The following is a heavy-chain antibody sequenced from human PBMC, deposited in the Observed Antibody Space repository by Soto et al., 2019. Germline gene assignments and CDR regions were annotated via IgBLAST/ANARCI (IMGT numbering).Heavy chain of an antibody. CDR3: ARPSLGPNDY. Sequence: EVQLVESGGGLIQPGGSLRLSCAASGFAISSSYMSWVRQAPGKGLEWVSVIYSGGAASYADSVRGRFTISTDNSKNMLYLQMNSLRAEDTAVYYCARPSLGPNDYWGQGTLVTVSS. CDR1: GFAISSSY. CDR2: IYSGGAA. J-gene: IGHJ4*02. D-gene: IGHD7-27*01. V-gene: IGHV3-53*01.